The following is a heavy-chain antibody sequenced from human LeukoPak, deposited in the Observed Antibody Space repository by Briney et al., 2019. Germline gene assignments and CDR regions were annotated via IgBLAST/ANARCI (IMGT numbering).Heavy chain of an antibody. CDR1: GYTFTGYY. CDR3: ARKYSSSWPSYYYYGMDV. Sequence: GASVKVSCKASGYTFTGYYMHWVRQAPGQGLEWMGWINPNSGGTNYAQKFQGRVTMTRDTSISTAYMELSRLRSDDTAVHYCARKYSSSWPSYYYYGMDVWGQGTTVTVSS. J-gene: IGHJ6*02. D-gene: IGHD6-13*01. V-gene: IGHV1-2*02. CDR2: INPNSGGT.